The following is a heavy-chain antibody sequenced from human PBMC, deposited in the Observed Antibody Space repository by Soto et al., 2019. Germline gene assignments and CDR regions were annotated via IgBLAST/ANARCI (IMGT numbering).Heavy chain of an antibody. J-gene: IGHJ4*02. CDR3: ARDRYYGSGNYNYFDY. CDR2: ISAYNGNT. Sequence: ASVKVSCKASGYTFTSYGISWVRQAPGQGLEWMGWISAYNGNTNYAQKLQGRVTMNTDTSTSTAYMELNSLKSEDTATYYCARDRYYGSGNYNYFDYWAQGTPVTVS. V-gene: IGHV1-18*01. D-gene: IGHD3-10*01. CDR1: GYTFTSYG.